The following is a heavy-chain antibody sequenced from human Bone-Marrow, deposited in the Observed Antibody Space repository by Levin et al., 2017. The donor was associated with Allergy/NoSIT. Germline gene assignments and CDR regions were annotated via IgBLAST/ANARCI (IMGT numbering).Heavy chain of an antibody. CDR1: GFSFSRHA. Sequence: TGGSLRLSCAASGFSFSRHAMHWVRQAPGKGLEWVAFILYDGRNKNYAESVKGRFTISRDNSKNTLYLQMNSLRAEDTAVYYCARDIGEWELLLSAFDIWGQGTMVTVSS. J-gene: IGHJ3*02. V-gene: IGHV3-30*04. CDR3: ARDIGEWELLLSAFDI. D-gene: IGHD1-26*01. CDR2: ILYDGRNK.